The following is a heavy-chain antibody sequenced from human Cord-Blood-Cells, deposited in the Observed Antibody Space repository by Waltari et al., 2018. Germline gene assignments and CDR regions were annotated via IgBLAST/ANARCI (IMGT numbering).Heavy chain of an antibody. Sequence: EVQLLESGGGLVQPGGSLRLSCAAPGFTFCTSAMRWVRPAPGKGLGWVSAISGSGGSTYYADSVKGRFTISRDNSKNTLYLQMNSLRAEDTAVYYCAKDLITGTTSAFDIWGQGTMVTVSS. CDR3: AKDLITGTTSAFDI. D-gene: IGHD1-7*01. J-gene: IGHJ3*02. V-gene: IGHV3-23*01. CDR1: GFTFCTSA. CDR2: ISGSGGST.